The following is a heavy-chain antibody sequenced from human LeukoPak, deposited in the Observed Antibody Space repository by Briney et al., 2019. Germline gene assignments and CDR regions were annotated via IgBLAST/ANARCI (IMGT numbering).Heavy chain of an antibody. D-gene: IGHD3-3*01. CDR2: INTNTGNP. J-gene: IGHJ6*03. CDR3: ATSITIFGVVTKVGYYYMDV. Sequence: ASVKVSCKASGYTFTSYAMNWVRQAPGQGLEWMGWINTNTGNPTYAQGFTGRFVFSLDTSVSTAYLQISSLKAEDTAVYYCATSITIFGVVTKVGYYYMDVWGKGTTVTVSS. CDR1: GYTFTSYA. V-gene: IGHV7-4-1*02.